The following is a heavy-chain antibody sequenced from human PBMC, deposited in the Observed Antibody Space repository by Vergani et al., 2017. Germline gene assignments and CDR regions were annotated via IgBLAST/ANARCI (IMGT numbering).Heavy chain of an antibody. CDR2: IKQDGSEK. V-gene: IGHV3-7*01. CDR1: GFTFSSYW. Sequence: EVQLVESGGGLVQPGGSLRLSCAASGFTFSSYWMSWVRQAPGKGLEWVANIKQDGSEKYYVDSVNGRFTISRDNAKNSLYLQMNSLRAEDTAVYYCARDSMAAAGRYYYYYYGMDVWGQGTTVTVSS. D-gene: IGHD6-13*01. J-gene: IGHJ6*02. CDR3: ARDSMAAAGRYYYYYYGMDV.